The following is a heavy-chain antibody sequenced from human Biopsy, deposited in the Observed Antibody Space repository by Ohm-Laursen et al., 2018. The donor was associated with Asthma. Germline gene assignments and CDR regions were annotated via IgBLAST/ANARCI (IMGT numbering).Heavy chain of an antibody. Sequence: LSLTCAASGFTFSNYGMHWVRQAPGQGLEWVAVISFDGSNKDYADSVKGRFTISRDNSKNTLHLEMNSLRVEDTAVYYCPKDVFPGWELRRGPDYWGQGTLVTVSS. CDR1: GFTFSNYG. CDR3: PKDVFPGWELRRGPDY. D-gene: IGHD1-26*01. V-gene: IGHV3-30*18. CDR2: ISFDGSNK. J-gene: IGHJ4*02.